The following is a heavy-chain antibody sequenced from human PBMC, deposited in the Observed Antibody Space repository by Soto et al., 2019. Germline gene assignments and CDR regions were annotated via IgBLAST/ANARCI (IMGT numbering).Heavy chain of an antibody. V-gene: IGHV3-23*01. CDR1: GFTFTDYA. D-gene: IGHD6-13*01. Sequence: EVQLLESGGGLVQPGGSLRLSCAASGFTFTDYALSWVRQAPGKGLEWVATISGIGGSTYLADSVKGRLSISRDNSKNTVSLLMNSLRAEDTAVYCCARGSSGYISSWYYFDYWGRGTLVTVSS. CDR3: ARGSSGYISSWYYFDY. J-gene: IGHJ4*02. CDR2: ISGIGGST.